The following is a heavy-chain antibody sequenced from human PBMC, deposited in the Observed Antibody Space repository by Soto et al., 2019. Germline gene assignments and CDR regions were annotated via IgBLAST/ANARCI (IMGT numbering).Heavy chain of an antibody. CDR3: AIRAVAGTDFQH. V-gene: IGHV1-3*01. J-gene: IGHJ1*01. Sequence: ASVKVSCKASGYTFTSYAMHWVRQAPGQRLEWMGWINAGNGNTKYSQKFQGRVTITRDTSASTAYMELGSLRSEDTAVYYCAIRAVAGTDFQHWGQGTLVTVSS. CDR1: GYTFTSYA. D-gene: IGHD6-19*01. CDR2: INAGNGNT.